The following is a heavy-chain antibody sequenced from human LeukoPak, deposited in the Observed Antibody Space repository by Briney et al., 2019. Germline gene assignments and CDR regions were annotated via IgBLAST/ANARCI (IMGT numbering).Heavy chain of an antibody. V-gene: IGHV3-11*03. Sequence: GGSLRLSCAASGFTFSDYYMSWIRQTPGKGLEWVSDISSSSASTNYPDSVKGRFPISRDNAKNSLHLQMNRLRAEDTAVYYCTRSGSDIVVVPAPSDYWGQGTLVTVSS. D-gene: IGHD2-2*01. CDR1: GFTFSDYY. J-gene: IGHJ4*02. CDR2: ISSSSAST. CDR3: TRSGSDIVVVPAPSDY.